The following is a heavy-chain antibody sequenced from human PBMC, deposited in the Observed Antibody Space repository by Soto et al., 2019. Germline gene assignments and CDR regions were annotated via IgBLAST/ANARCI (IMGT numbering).Heavy chain of an antibody. J-gene: IGHJ6*03. D-gene: IGHD3-10*01. V-gene: IGHV4-59*08. Sequence: PSETLSLTCTVSGGSISSYYWSWIRQPPGKGLEWIGYIYYSGSTNYNPSLKSRVTISVDTSKNQFSLKLSSVTAADTAVYYCAFTYGSGSLWRDYYYYYMDVWGKGTTVTVSS. CDR1: GGSISSYY. CDR2: IYYSGST. CDR3: AFTYGSGSLWRDYYYYYMDV.